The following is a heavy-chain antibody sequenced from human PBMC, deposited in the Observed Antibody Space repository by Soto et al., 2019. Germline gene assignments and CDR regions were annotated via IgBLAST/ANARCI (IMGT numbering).Heavy chain of an antibody. D-gene: IGHD5-18*01. Sequence: QVQLVESGGGVVQPGRSLRLSCAASGFTFSSYGMHWVRQAPGKGLEWVAVISYDGSNKYYADSVKGRFTISRDNSKNTLYLQMNSLRAKDTAVYYCAKVLSSGYSYGLDYYYGMDVWGQGTTVTVSS. J-gene: IGHJ6*02. V-gene: IGHV3-30*18. CDR1: GFTFSSYG. CDR2: ISYDGSNK. CDR3: AKVLSSGYSYGLDYYYGMDV.